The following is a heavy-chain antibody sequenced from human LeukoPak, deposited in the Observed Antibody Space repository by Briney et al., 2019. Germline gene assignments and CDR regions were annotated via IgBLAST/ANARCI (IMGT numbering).Heavy chain of an antibody. D-gene: IGHD1-26*01. V-gene: IGHV4-39*01. CDR1: GGSISSSSYY. CDR3: ARQGIVGATVFDY. CDR2: IYYSGST. Sequence: PSETLSLTCTVSGGSISSSSYYWGWIRQPPGKGLEWIGSIYYSGSTYYNPSLKSRVTISVDTSKNQFSLKLSSVTAADTAVYYCARQGIVGATVFDYWGQGTLVTVSS. J-gene: IGHJ4*02.